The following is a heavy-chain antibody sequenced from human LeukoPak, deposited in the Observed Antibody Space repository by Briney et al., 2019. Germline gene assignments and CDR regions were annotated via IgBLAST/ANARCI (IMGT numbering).Heavy chain of an antibody. CDR3: AKISDYSSNFDY. CDR2: ISNSGGAT. D-gene: IGHD5/OR15-5a*01. J-gene: IGHJ4*02. Sequence: GGSLRLSCAAYGFTFSTYAMSWVRQAPGKGLEWVSAISNSGGATFYADSVKGRFTISRDNSKNTLYLQLDSLRAEDTALYYCAKISDYSSNFDYWGQGTLVTVSS. CDR1: GFTFSTYA. V-gene: IGHV3-23*01.